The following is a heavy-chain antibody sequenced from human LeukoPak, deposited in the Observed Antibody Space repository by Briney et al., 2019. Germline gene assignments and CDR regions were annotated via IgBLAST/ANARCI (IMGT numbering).Heavy chain of an antibody. CDR1: GYSFTSYW. Sequence: PGESLQISCQGSGYSFTSYWIGWVRQMPGKGLEWMGIIYPGDSDTRYSPSFQGQVTISADKSISTAYLQWSSLKASDTAMYYCARLGDYGDYGLSGYFDYWGQGTLVTVSS. J-gene: IGHJ4*02. CDR2: IYPGDSDT. D-gene: IGHD4-17*01. V-gene: IGHV5-51*01. CDR3: ARLGDYGDYGLSGYFDY.